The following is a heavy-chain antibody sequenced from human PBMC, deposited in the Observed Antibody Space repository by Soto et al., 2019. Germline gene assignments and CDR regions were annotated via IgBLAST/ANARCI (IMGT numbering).Heavy chain of an antibody. CDR3: VRGGRYYMQETYHFDY. D-gene: IGHD3-10*01. Sequence: QLQLQESGPGLVKPSETLSLTCTVSGGSISSSGYYWGWIRQPPGKGLEWIGSIYYSGDTYFYPSLRSRVTISVDTSKNQFSLKLSSVTAADTAMFYCVRGGRYYMQETYHFDYWGQGTLVTVSS. CDR2: IYYSGDT. J-gene: IGHJ4*02. CDR1: GGSISSSGYY. V-gene: IGHV4-39*01.